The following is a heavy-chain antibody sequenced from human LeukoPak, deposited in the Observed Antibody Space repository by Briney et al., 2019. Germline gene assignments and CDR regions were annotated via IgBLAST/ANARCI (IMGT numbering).Heavy chain of an antibody. D-gene: IGHD6-19*01. V-gene: IGHV4-4*07. CDR1: GGSISNYY. Sequence: PSETLSLTCTVAGGSISNYYWSWIRQPAGKGLEWIGRTHSSGSSKYNPSLESRVTMSVDTSKNQFALRLRSVTAADTAVYYCARHLWGAVDYFDYWGQGTLVTVSS. J-gene: IGHJ4*02. CDR3: ARHLWGAVDYFDY. CDR2: THSSGSS.